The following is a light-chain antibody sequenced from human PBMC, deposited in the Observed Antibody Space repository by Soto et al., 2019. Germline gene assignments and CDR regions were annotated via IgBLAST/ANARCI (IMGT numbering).Light chain of an antibody. V-gene: IGLV2-14*01. CDR1: SSDVGSYNY. CDR3: SSYTSSSTV. Sequence: QSVLTQPASVSGSPGQSVTISCTGTSSDVGSYNYVSWYQQHPGKAPKLMIYEDSNRPSGVSSRFSGSKSGNTASLTISGLQAEDEADYYCSSYTSSSTVFGTGTKVTVL. J-gene: IGLJ1*01. CDR2: EDS.